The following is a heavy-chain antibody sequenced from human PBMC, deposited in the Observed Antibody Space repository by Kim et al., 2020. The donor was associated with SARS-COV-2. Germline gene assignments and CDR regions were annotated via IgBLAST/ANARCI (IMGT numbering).Heavy chain of an antibody. J-gene: IGHJ4*02. Sequence: SETLSLTCTVSGGSISNGGYYCSWIRQHPGKGLEWIGYIYYSGSTYYNPSLKSRVTISVDTSKNQFSLKVRSVTAADTAVYYCARGRISGYDHRYWGQGTLVTVSS. CDR1: GGSISNGGYY. V-gene: IGHV4-31*03. CDR3: ARGRISGYDHRY. CDR2: IYYSGST. D-gene: IGHD5-12*01.